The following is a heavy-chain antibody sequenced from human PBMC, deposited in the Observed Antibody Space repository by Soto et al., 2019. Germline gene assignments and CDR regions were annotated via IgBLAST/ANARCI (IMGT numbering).Heavy chain of an antibody. D-gene: IGHD3-3*01. CDR2: IYYSGST. Sequence: LSLTCTVSGGSISSGGYYWSWIRQHPGKGLEWIGYIYYSGSTYYNPSLKSRVTISVDTSKNQFSLKLSSVTAADTAVYYCERGAELRFNAFDIWGQGTMITVSS. CDR1: GGSISSGGYY. J-gene: IGHJ3*02. V-gene: IGHV4-31*03. CDR3: ERGAELRFNAFDI.